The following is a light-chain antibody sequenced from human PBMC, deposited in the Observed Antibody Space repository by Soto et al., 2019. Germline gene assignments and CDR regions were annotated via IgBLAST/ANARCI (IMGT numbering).Light chain of an antibody. CDR2: KAS. V-gene: IGKV1-5*03. CDR3: QQYNSSST. CDR1: QSISSW. J-gene: IGKJ1*01. Sequence: DIQMTQSPSTLSASVGDRVTITCRASQSISSWLAWYQQKPGKAPKLLLYKASSLESGVPSRFSGSGSGTEFTLTISSLQPDDFATYYCQQYNSSSTFGQGTKVEIK.